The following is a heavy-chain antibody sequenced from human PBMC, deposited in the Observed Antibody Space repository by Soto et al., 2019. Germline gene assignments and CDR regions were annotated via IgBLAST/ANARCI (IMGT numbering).Heavy chain of an antibody. CDR1: GFTFSSYA. Sequence: GGSLRLSCAASGFTFSSYAMSWVRQAPGKGLEWVSAISGSGGSTYYADSVKGRFTISRDNSKNTLYLQMNSLRAEDTAVYYCAKEMGGYCSGGSCYSFDYWGQGTLVTVSS. CDR3: AKEMGGYCSGGSCYSFDY. D-gene: IGHD2-15*01. J-gene: IGHJ4*02. CDR2: ISGSGGST. V-gene: IGHV3-23*01.